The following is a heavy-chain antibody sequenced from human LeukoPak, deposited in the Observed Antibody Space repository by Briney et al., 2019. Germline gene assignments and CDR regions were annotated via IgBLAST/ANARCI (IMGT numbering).Heavy chain of an antibody. D-gene: IGHD4-17*01. Sequence: ASVKVSCKASGYTFTSYYMHWVRQAPGQGLEWMGIINPSGGSTTNAQKFQGRVIMTRDMSTSTVYMELSSLRSEDTAVYFCARYGHSRFFDYWGQGTLVIVSS. CDR3: ARYGHSRFFDY. CDR1: GYTFTSYY. V-gene: IGHV1-46*01. J-gene: IGHJ4*02. CDR2: INPSGGST.